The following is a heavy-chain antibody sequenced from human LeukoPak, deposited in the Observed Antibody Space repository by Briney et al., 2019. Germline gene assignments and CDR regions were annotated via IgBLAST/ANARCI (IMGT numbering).Heavy chain of an antibody. J-gene: IGHJ4*02. V-gene: IGHV4-34*01. CDR1: GGSFSGYY. D-gene: IGHD3-9*01. CDR3: ARHSRTYYDILTGTYGGYFDY. Sequence: SETLSLTCAVYGGSFSGYYWSWIRQPPGKGLEWIGEINHSGSTNYNLSLKSRVTISVDTSKNQFSLNLNSLTAADTAVYYCARHSRTYYDILTGTYGGYFDYWGQRTLVTVSS. CDR2: INHSGST.